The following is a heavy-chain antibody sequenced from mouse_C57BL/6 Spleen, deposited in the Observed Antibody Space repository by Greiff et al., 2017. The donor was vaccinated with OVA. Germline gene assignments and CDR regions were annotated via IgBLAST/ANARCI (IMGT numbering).Heavy chain of an antibody. CDR3: ARSPLYYDYDEDY. Sequence: VKLMESGAELVRPGASVKLSCKASGYTFTDYYINWVKQRPGQGLEWIARIYPGSGNTYYNEKFKGKATLTAEKSSSTAYMQLSSLTSEDSAVYFCARSPLYYDYDEDYWGQGTTLTVSS. CDR1: GYTFTDYY. V-gene: IGHV1-76*01. J-gene: IGHJ2*01. CDR2: IYPGSGNT. D-gene: IGHD2-4*01.